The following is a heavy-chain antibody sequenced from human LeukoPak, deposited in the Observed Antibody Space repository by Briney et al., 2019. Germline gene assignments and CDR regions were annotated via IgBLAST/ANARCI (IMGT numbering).Heavy chain of an antibody. V-gene: IGHV4-4*02. CDR2: IYHSGST. CDR3: ARVRIDYYDSIFDY. J-gene: IGHJ4*02. CDR1: GGSISSSNW. D-gene: IGHD3-22*01. Sequence: SETLSLTCAVSGGSISSSNWWSWVRQPPGKGLEWIGSIYHSGSTYYNPSLKSRVTISVDTSKNQFSLKLSSVTAADTAVYYCARVRIDYYDSIFDYWGQGTLVTVSS.